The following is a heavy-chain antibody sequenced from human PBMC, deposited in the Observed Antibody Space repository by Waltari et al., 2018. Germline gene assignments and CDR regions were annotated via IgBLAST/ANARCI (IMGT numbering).Heavy chain of an antibody. Sequence: QVQLVQSGAELKKPGASVKVSCQASGVTVTNDYIHWVRQATGYGLEWMGRINPSGSSSTYAQKFQGRVTLTRDTSASKVYMEVTGLRSEDTAVYYCARPRSQFSGAFDLGYWGQGTLVTVSS. CDR2: INPSGSSS. V-gene: IGHV1-46*01. CDR3: ARPRSQFSGAFDLGY. D-gene: IGHD3-10*01. J-gene: IGHJ4*02. CDR1: GVTVTNDY.